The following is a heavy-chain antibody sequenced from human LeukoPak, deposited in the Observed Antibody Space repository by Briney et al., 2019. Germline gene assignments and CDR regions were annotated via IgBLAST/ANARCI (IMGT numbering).Heavy chain of an antibody. D-gene: IGHD4-17*01. CDR3: VSSTGDYSYYYYMDV. V-gene: IGHV3-48*03. Sequence: PGGSLRLSCAASGFTFSSYEMNWVRQAPGKGLEWVSYISSSGSTIYYADSVKGRFTISRDNAENSLYLQMNSLRAEDTAVYYCVSSTGDYSYYYYMDVWGKGTTVTISS. CDR1: GFTFSSYE. J-gene: IGHJ6*03. CDR2: ISSSGSTI.